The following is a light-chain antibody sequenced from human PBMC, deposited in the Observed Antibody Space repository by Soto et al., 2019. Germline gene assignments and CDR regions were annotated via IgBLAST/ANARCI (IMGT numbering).Light chain of an antibody. CDR1: QSVSSSY. CDR3: QQYGGSPQT. Sequence: IALTPPPGIPSLSPGERATLSGRASQSVSSSYLAWYQQKPGQAHRLLIYGAYSRATGIQARFSGSGSGTDFTLTIRRLEPEDFAVYYCQQYGGSPQTFGQGTKVDIK. V-gene: IGKV3-20*01. J-gene: IGKJ1*01. CDR2: GAY.